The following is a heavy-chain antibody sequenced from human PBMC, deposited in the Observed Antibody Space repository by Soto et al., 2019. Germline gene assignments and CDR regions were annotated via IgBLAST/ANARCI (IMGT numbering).Heavy chain of an antibody. V-gene: IGHV3-23*01. CDR3: AKYDASGSYPDY. J-gene: IGHJ4*02. CDR2: ISGSGINT. D-gene: IGHD3-10*01. CDR1: GFTFSSYA. Sequence: PGGSLSLSCAASGFTFSSYAMTWVRQAPGRGLEWVSTISGSGINTYYADSVKGRFIISRDNSKNTPFLQMNSLRVEDTAIYYCAKYDASGSYPDYWGQGTLVTVSS.